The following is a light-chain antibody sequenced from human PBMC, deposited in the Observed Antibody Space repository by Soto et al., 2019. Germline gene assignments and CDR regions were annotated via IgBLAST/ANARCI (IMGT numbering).Light chain of an antibody. CDR3: SSFTSTSPYV. CDR1: NSDVGGYNY. J-gene: IGLJ1*01. V-gene: IGLV2-14*01. Sequence: QSVLTQPASVSGSPGQSITISCTGTNSDVGGYNYVSWYQEHPGKAPKLIIYEVSHRPSGVSNRFSGSKSGNTASLNISGLQADDEADYYCSSFTSTSPYVFGTGTKVTVL. CDR2: EVS.